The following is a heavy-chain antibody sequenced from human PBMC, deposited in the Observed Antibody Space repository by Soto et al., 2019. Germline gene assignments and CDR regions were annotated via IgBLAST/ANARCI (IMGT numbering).Heavy chain of an antibody. Sequence: QVQLQESGPGLVKPSGTLSLTCAVSGGSISSSNWWSWVRQPPGKGLEWIGEIYHSGSTNYNPSLKGRIHISVDKSKNQFSLKLSSVTAADTAVYYCASAARMGATTIGYWGQGTLVTVSS. J-gene: IGHJ4*02. V-gene: IGHV4-4*02. D-gene: IGHD1-26*01. CDR3: ASAARMGATTIGY. CDR1: GGSISSSNW. CDR2: IYHSGST.